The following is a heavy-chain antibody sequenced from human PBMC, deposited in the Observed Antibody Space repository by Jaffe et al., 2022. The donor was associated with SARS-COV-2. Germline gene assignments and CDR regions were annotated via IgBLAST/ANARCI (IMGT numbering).Heavy chain of an antibody. CDR2: IFSNDEK. V-gene: IGHV2-26*01. D-gene: IGHD2-15*01. Sequence: QVTLKESGPVLVKPTETLTLTCTVSGFSLSNARMGVSWIRQPPGKALEWLAHIFSNDEKSYSTSLKSRLTISKDTSKSQVVLTMTNMDPVDTATYYCARIRGQYCSGGSCSSGYFDYWGQGTLVTVSS. J-gene: IGHJ4*02. CDR3: ARIRGQYCSGGSCSSGYFDY. CDR1: GFSLSNARMG.